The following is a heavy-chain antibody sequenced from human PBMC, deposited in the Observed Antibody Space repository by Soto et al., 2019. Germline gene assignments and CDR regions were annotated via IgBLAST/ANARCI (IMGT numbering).Heavy chain of an antibody. J-gene: IGHJ6*02. D-gene: IGHD1-1*01. CDR3: ARDHGMILSYYYSGMDV. CDR1: GFTFSRFS. V-gene: IGHV3-30-3*01. CDR2: ISYDGSNT. Sequence: QVQLVESGGGVVQPGRSLTLSCAASGFTFSRFSMHWVRQAPGKGLAWVAVISYDGSNTHYAESVKGRFNISRDDSKNTVFLQMNNLRGEDSAVYYCARDHGMILSYYYSGMDVWGQGTTVSVSS.